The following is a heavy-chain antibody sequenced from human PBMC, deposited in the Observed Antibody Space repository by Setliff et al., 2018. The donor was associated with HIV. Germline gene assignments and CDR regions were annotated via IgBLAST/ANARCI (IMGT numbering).Heavy chain of an antibody. CDR2: IYTSGST. V-gene: IGHV4-4*08. CDR3: ARRDHYYYYMDV. CDR1: GGSISSYY. J-gene: IGHJ6*03. Sequence: SETLSLICTVSGGSISSYYWSWIRRPPGKGLEWIGYIYTSGSTNYNPSLKSRVTISVDTSKNQFSLKLSSVTAADTAVYYCARRDHYYYYMDVWGKGTTVTVSS. D-gene: IGHD2-21*02.